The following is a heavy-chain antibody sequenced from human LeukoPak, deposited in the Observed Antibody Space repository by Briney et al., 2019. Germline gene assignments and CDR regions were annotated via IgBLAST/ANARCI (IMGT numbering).Heavy chain of an antibody. CDR1: GFTFSSYS. J-gene: IGHJ4*02. Sequence: GSLRLSCEASGFTFSSYSMNWVRQAPGKGLEWISYISSSSITIYYADSVKGRLTISRDNAKNSLYLQMNSLRAEDTAVYYCASHPDYWGQGTLVTVSS. CDR3: ASHPDY. CDR2: ISSSSITI. V-gene: IGHV3-48*01.